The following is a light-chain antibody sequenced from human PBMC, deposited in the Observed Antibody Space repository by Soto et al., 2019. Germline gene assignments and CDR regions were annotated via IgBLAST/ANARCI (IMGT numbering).Light chain of an antibody. CDR3: LQTYTVPRT. V-gene: IGKV1-39*01. J-gene: IGKJ2*01. Sequence: DIQMTQSPSSLSASVGDRVTITCRASQSISTSLCWFQQKPGRAPKLLIYDASTLQSGVPSRFSGSGVGTDFTRTISSLQPEDFAAYYCLQTYTVPRTFGQGTNLDIK. CDR2: DAS. CDR1: QSISTS.